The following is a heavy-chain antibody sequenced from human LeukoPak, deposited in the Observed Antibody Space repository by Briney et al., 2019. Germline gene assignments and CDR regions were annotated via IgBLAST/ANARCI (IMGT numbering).Heavy chain of an antibody. V-gene: IGHV4-38-2*01. CDR1: GYSISSGYY. CDR3: ARADVWGQGFDY. CDR2: IYHSGST. Sequence: PSETLSLTCAVSGYSISSGYYWGWIRQPPGKGLEWIGSIYHSGSTYYNPSLKSRVTISVDTSKNQFSPKLSSVTAADTAVYYCARADVWGQGFDYWGQRTLVTVSS. J-gene: IGHJ4*02. D-gene: IGHD3-16*01.